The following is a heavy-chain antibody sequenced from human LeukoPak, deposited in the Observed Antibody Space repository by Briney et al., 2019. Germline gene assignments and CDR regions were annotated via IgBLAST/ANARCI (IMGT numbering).Heavy chain of an antibody. CDR1: GGSFSDYF. D-gene: IGHD3-10*01. CDR2: ISHSGST. V-gene: IGHV4-34*01. J-gene: IGHJ6*02. CDR3: AGAVGSSYYYYYGMDV. Sequence: SETLSLTCAVYGGSFSDYFWSWIRQPPGKGLEWIGEISHSGSTTYNPSLRSRVTISGDTSKKQFSLKLSSVTAADTAVYYCAGAVGSSYYYYYGMDVWGQGTTVTVSS.